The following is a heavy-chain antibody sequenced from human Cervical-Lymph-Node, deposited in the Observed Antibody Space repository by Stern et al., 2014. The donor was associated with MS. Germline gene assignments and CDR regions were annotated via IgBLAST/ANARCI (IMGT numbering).Heavy chain of an antibody. CDR1: GGSVSSGDYY. CDR3: ATVRWLVIDAFDI. Sequence: QLQLQESGPGLVKPSQTLSLTCTVSGGSVSSGDYYWSWIRQPPGKGLEWIGYIYYSGSTYYNPSLRSRVTISLDKSKNQFSLELRSVTAEDTAVYYCATVRWLVIDAFDIWGQGTMVIASS. D-gene: IGHD5-24*01. J-gene: IGHJ3*02. CDR2: IYYSGST. V-gene: IGHV4-30-4*01.